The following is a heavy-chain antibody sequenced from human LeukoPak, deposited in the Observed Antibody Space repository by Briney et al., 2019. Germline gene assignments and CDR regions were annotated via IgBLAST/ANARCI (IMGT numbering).Heavy chain of an antibody. J-gene: IGHJ6*02. CDR3: ARRGSGNGGTYAGMDV. CDR1: GGSISSSFHY. CDR2: LLYTGNT. D-gene: IGHD2-15*01. Sequence: SETLSLTCTVAGGSISSSFHYWDWIRQAPGKGLEWMGSLLYTGNTWYNPSLKSRITMSVDTSKNQFPLRLSSVNAADTALYYCARRGSGNGGTYAGMDVWGQGTSVTVSS. V-gene: IGHV4-39*01.